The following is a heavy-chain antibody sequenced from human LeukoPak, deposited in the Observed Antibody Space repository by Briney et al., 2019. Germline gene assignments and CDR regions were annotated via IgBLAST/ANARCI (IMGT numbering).Heavy chain of an antibody. V-gene: IGHV3-21*04. Sequence: GGSLRLSCAASGFTFSSYSMHWVRQAPGKGLEWVSSISHSSSYIYYADSVKGRFTISRDNAKNSLYLQMNSLRAEDTALYYCARRVDSDTSVYSLQYWGQGALVTVSS. D-gene: IGHD3-22*01. CDR3: ARRVDSDTSVYSLQY. J-gene: IGHJ4*02. CDR2: ISHSSSYI. CDR1: GFTFSSYS.